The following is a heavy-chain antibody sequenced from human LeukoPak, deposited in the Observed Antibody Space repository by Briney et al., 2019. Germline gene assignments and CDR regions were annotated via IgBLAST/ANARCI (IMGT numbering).Heavy chain of an antibody. V-gene: IGHV3-7*01. CDR2: IKQDGSEK. Sequence: GGSLRLSCAASGFTFSSYWMSWVRQAPGKGLEWVANIKQDGSEKYYVDSVKGRFTISRDNAKNSLYLQMNSLRAEDTAVYYCARRFLEWPTYYFDYWGQGTLVTVSS. CDR3: ARRFLEWPTYYFDY. CDR1: GFTFSSYW. D-gene: IGHD3-3*01. J-gene: IGHJ4*02.